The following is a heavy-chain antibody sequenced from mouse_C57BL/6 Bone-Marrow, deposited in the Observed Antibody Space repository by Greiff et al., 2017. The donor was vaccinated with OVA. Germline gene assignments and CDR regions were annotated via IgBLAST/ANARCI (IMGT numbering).Heavy chain of an antibody. CDR3: ASPTYYSTHAMDY. CDR2: INPNNGGT. V-gene: IGHV1-22*01. CDR1: GYTFTDYN. J-gene: IGHJ4*01. D-gene: IGHD2-5*01. Sequence: EVQLQESGPELVKPGASVKMSCKASGYTFTDYNMHWVKQSHGKSLEWIGYINPNNGGTSYNQKFKGKATLTVNKSSSTAYMELRSLTSEDSAVYYCASPTYYSTHAMDYWGQGTSVTVSS.